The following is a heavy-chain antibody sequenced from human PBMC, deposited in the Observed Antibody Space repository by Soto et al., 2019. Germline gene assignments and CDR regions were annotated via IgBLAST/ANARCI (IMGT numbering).Heavy chain of an antibody. CDR1: GFDFGDYT. V-gene: IGHV3-43*01. CDR3: VARGDTSGAPDY. J-gene: IGHJ4*02. D-gene: IGHD3-22*01. CDR2: IGWDGSVA. Sequence: EVKLLESGGVVVQPGGSLRLSCAASGFDFGDYTMYWVRQPPGKALEWVSLIGWDGSVAYYRDSVKGRFTISRDNKKNDLYLQMNSLTTEDTGLYYCVARGDTSGAPDYWGQGTLVTVSS.